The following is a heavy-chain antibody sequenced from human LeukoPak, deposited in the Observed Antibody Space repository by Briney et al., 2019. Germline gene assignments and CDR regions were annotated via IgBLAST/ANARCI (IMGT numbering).Heavy chain of an antibody. CDR3: ARDGVMAETPFYFDS. CDR1: GFIFNSYG. Sequence: GGSLRLSCTGSGFIFNSYGINWVRQAPGKGLEWVAYISSSTSNIFYADSVKGRFTISRDHAKDSVLLQVNSLRVEDTALYFCARDGVMAETPFYFDSWGQGALVTVSS. CDR2: ISSSTSNI. V-gene: IGHV3-48*01. J-gene: IGHJ4*02. D-gene: IGHD2-21*01.